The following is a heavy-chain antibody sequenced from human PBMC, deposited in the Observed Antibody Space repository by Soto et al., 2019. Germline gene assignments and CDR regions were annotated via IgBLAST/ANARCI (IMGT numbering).Heavy chain of an antibody. D-gene: IGHD3-16*01. CDR1: GYTFTNYR. Sequence: PGESLKISCQTSGYTFTNYRIGWVRQMPGGGLEWLGLIFPRDFDVRYSPSFEGQVTISADRSTATAFLQWRSLEASDSALYYCARHLTKINYANKGPNDAFDIWGQGTMVPVSS. CDR3: ARHLTKINYANKGPNDAFDI. V-gene: IGHV5-51*01. CDR2: IFPRDFDV. J-gene: IGHJ3*02.